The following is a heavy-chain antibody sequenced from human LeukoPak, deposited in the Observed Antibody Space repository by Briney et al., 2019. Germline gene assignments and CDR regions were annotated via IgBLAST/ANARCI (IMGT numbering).Heavy chain of an antibody. D-gene: IGHD6-19*01. J-gene: IGHJ4*02. CDR2: IYYSGST. CDR1: GCSISRNY. Sequence: SESLSLTCTVSGCSISRNYWSWIRQPPGKGLEWIGYIYYSGSTNYNPSLKSRVTISVDTSKNQFSLKLSTVTAADTAVYYCARVYSSGWYVDYWGQGTLVTVSS. V-gene: IGHV4-59*08. CDR3: ARVYSSGWYVDY.